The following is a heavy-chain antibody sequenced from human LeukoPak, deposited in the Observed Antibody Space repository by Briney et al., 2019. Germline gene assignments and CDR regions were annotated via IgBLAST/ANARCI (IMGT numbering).Heavy chain of an antibody. J-gene: IGHJ3*02. CDR3: ARDKGLPQAFDI. CDR1: GGSISRFY. D-gene: IGHD5/OR15-5a*01. V-gene: IGHV4-59*01. Sequence: PSETLSLTCTVSGGSISRFYCSWIRQPPAKGLEYIGYISYSETTSYNPSLKSRVTISVDTSKNQFSLKLTSVTAADTAVYYCARDKGLPQAFDIWGQGTMVTVSS. CDR2: ISYSETT.